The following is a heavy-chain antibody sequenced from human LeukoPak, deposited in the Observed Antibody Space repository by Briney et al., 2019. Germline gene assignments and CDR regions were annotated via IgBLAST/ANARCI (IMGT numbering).Heavy chain of an antibody. J-gene: IGHJ5*02. V-gene: IGHV4-39*07. CDR2: IYYSGST. CDR3: ARDRITMIYNWFDP. D-gene: IGHD3-22*01. Sequence: SETLSLTCTVSGGSISSSSYYWGWIRQPPGKGLEWIGSIYYSGSTYYNPSLKSRVTIPVDTSKNQFSLKLSSVTAADTAVYYCARDRITMIYNWFDPWGQGTLVTVSS. CDR1: GGSISSSSYY.